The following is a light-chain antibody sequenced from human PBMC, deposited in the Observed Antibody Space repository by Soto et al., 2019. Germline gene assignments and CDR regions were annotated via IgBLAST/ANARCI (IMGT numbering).Light chain of an antibody. V-gene: IGLV2-14*01. CDR1: SSDVGGYNF. J-gene: IGLJ2*01. CDR2: EVN. CDR3: SSYGTTDTLV. Sequence: QSALTQPASVSGSPGQSITISCTGTSSDVGGYNFVSWYQQHPGKAPKLMIFEVNNRPSGVSNRFSCSKSGNTGSLIISGLQAEDEADYYCSSYGTTDTLVFGGGTKVTVL.